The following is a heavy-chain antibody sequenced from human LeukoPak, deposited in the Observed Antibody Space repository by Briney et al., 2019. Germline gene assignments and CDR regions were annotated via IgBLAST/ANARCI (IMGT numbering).Heavy chain of an antibody. CDR3: ARDDGVAAYCGGDCYGAPDY. J-gene: IGHJ4*02. D-gene: IGHD2-21*02. CDR1: GFTFSSYS. V-gene: IGHV3-21*01. Sequence: PGGSLRLSCAASGFTFSSYSMNWVRQAPGKGLEWVSSISSSSSYIYYADSVKGRFTISRDNAKNSLCLQMNSLRAEDTAVYYCARDDGVAAYCGGDCYGAPDYWGQGTLVTVSS. CDR2: ISSSSSYI.